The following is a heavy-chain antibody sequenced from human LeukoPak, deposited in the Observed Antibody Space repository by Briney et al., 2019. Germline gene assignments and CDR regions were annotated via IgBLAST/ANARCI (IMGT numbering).Heavy chain of an antibody. CDR1: GYTFSDYS. J-gene: IGHJ6*02. V-gene: IGHV1-2*02. Sequence: ASVKVSCKASGYTFSDYSLHWVRQAPGQGLEWMGWINPNSGGTNYAQKFQGRVTMTRDTSISTAYMELSRLRSDDTAVYYCAREGLRITMVRGAGGDYYGMDVWGQGTTVTVSS. CDR2: INPNSGGT. CDR3: AREGLRITMVRGAGGDYYGMDV. D-gene: IGHD3-10*01.